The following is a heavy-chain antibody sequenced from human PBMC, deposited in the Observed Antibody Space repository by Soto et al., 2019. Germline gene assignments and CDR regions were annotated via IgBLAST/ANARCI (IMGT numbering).Heavy chain of an antibody. CDR3: AREDAERATRFLDY. D-gene: IGHD2-21*01. Sequence: ASVKVSCKASGYTFTGYYMHWVRQAPGQGLEWMGWINPNSGGTNYAQKFQGWVTMTRDTSISTAYMELSRLRSEDTAVYYCAREDAERATRFLDYWGQGTVVTVSS. V-gene: IGHV1-2*04. CDR1: GYTFTGYY. CDR2: INPNSGGT. J-gene: IGHJ4*02.